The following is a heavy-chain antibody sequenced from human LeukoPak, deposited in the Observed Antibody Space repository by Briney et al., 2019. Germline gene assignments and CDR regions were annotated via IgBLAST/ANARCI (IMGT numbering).Heavy chain of an antibody. CDR3: ARGRGRFTMVEAAFDY. CDR1: GGTFSSCA. V-gene: IGHV1-69*06. Sequence: ASVKVSCKASGGTFSSCAISWVRQAPGQGLEWMGGIIPIFGTANYAQKFQGRVTITADKSASTAYMELSSLRSEDTAVYYCARGRGRFTMVEAAFDYWGQGTLVTVSS. D-gene: IGHD3-10*01. CDR2: IIPIFGTA. J-gene: IGHJ4*02.